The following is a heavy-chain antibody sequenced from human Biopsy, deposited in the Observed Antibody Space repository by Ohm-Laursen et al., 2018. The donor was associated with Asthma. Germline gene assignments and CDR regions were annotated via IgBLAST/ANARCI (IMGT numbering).Heavy chain of an antibody. CDR1: GFTFSRYD. V-gene: IGHV3-23*01. CDR2: ISGSGDST. CDR3: AKESRRDGYNRRNYYFDY. D-gene: IGHD5-24*01. J-gene: IGHJ4*02. Sequence: SLRLSCAASGFTFSRYDMSWVRQAPGKGLGWVSAISGSGDSTYYADSVKGRFTISRDNSKNTLYLQMNSLRAEDTAVYYCAKESRRDGYNRRNYYFDYWGQGTLVTVSS.